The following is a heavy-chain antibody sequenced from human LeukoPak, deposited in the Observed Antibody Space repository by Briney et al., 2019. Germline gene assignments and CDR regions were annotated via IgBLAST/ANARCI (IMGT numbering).Heavy chain of an antibody. J-gene: IGHJ6*03. CDR1: GFTFSAYN. Sequence: GGSLRLSCAASGFTFSAYNMNWVRRTPGKGLEWVSSITIISSYMFYADSVRGRFTISRDNAEDSLYLQMNSLRDEDTAVYYCARDPYSGGYGAYYYYYMDVWGKGTTVTVSS. D-gene: IGHD6-19*01. CDR2: ITIISSYM. CDR3: ARDPYSGGYGAYYYYYMDV. V-gene: IGHV3-21*01.